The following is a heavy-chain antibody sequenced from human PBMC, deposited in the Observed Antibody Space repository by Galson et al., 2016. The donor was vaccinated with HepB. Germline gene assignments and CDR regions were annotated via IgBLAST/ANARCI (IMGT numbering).Heavy chain of an antibody. J-gene: IGHJ4*02. CDR2: ISDDGRTT. CDR3: AREYYGFWTGYYFDY. D-gene: IGHD3-3*01. V-gene: IGHV3-74*01. CDR1: GFTFRSYW. Sequence: SLRLSCAASGFTFRSYWMHWVRQTPGQGLVWVSRISDDGRTTTYADSVKGRLTISRDNAKNTLYLQLNSLRAEDTALYYCAREYYGFWTGYYFDYWGQGTLVTVSS.